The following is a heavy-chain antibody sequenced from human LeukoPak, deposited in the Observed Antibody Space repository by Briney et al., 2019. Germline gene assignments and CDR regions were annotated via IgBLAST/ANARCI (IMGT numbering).Heavy chain of an antibody. D-gene: IGHD7-27*01. CDR3: WRDRQLGIKDGY. CDR1: GFTFSSYS. V-gene: IGHV3-21*01. CDR2: ISSSSSYT. Sequence: GGSLRLSCAASGFTFSSYSMNWVRQAPGKGLEWVSSISSSSSYTYYADSVKGRFTISRDNAKNPLYLQMNNLRTDGTAVYYWWRDRQLGIKDGYWGQGTLVTVSS. J-gene: IGHJ4*02.